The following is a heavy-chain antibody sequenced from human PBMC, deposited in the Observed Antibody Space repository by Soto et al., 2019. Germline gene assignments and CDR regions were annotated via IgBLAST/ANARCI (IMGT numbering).Heavy chain of an antibody. CDR1: GFTFSDYY. V-gene: IGHV3-11*03. J-gene: IGHJ6*02. D-gene: IGHD3-10*01. CDR3: ARSYGSGSYYNGAYYYYGMDV. CDR2: ISSSSSYT. Sequence: GGSLRLSCAASGFTFSDYYMSWIRQAPGKGLEWVSYISSSSSYTNYADSVKGRFTISRDNAKNSLYLQMNSLRAEDTAMYYCARSYGSGSYYNGAYYYYGMDVWGQGTTVTVSS.